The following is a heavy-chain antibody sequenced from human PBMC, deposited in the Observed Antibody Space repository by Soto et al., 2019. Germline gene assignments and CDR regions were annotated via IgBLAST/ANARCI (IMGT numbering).Heavy chain of an antibody. V-gene: IGHV4-31*03. CDR1: GGSISSGGYY. D-gene: IGHD3-10*01. Sequence: QVQLQESGPGLVKPSQTLSLTCTVSGGSISSGGYYWSWIRQHPGKGLEWIGYIYYSGSTYYNPPLKTRLTISVDTSKIQFSLKLSSVTAADTAVYYGSRDPIASGSYFDYWGQGTLVTVSS. CDR3: SRDPIASGSYFDY. CDR2: IYYSGST. J-gene: IGHJ4*02.